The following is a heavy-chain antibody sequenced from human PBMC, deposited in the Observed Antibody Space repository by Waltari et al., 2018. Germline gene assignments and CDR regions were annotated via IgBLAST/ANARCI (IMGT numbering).Heavy chain of an antibody. CDR2: IDYSGST. CDR1: GGSLSSSGYY. CDR3: ARRRTTVTTYYFDY. J-gene: IGHJ4*02. Sequence: QLQLQESGPGLVKPSETLSLTCTVSGGSLSSSGYYWGWIRQPPGKGLEWIGSIDYSGSTYYNPSLQSRVTISVGTSKNQFSLKLSSVTAADTAVFCCARRRTTVTTYYFDYWGQGTLVTVSS. D-gene: IGHD4-17*01. V-gene: IGHV4-39*01.